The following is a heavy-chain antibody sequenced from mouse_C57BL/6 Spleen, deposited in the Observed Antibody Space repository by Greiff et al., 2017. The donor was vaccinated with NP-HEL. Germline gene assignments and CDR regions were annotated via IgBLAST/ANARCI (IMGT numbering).Heavy chain of an antibody. CDR2: ISSGSSTI. J-gene: IGHJ4*01. D-gene: IGHD2-4*01. CDR3: ARPTLYYDYDGYAMDY. V-gene: IGHV5-17*01. Sequence: EVMLVESGGGLVKPGGSLKLSCAASGFTFSDYGMHWVRQAPEKGLEWVAYISSGSSTIYYADTVKGRFTISRDNAKNTLFLQMTSLRSEDTAMYYCARPTLYYDYDGYAMDYWGQGTSVTVSS. CDR1: GFTFSDYG.